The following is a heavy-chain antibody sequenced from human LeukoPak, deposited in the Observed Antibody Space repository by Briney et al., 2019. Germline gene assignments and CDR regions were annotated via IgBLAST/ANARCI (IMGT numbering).Heavy chain of an antibody. Sequence: GRSLRLSCAASGFTFDDYAMHWVRQAPGKGLEWVSGISWNSGSIGYADSVKGRFTISRDNAKSSLYLQMNSLRAEDTALYYCAKDSSSGSYIIFDAFDIWGQGTMVTVSS. D-gene: IGHD1-26*01. CDR2: ISWNSGSI. CDR1: GFTFDDYA. V-gene: IGHV3-9*01. J-gene: IGHJ3*02. CDR3: AKDSSSGSYIIFDAFDI.